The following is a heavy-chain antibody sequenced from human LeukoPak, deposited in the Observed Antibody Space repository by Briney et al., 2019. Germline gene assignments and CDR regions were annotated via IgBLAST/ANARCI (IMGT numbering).Heavy chain of an antibody. V-gene: IGHV3-43*02. D-gene: IGHD3-16*01. Sequence: GGSVRLSCAASGFSFDDYPMHWVRQAPGKGLEWVSLINEDGGKTFYTDSVRGRFTISRDNSKNSLYLQMNSLRTEGTALYYCAKEIDTFGTNAFDGWGQGTSVTVSS. J-gene: IGHJ3*01. CDR2: INEDGGKT. CDR3: AKEIDTFGTNAFDG. CDR1: GFSFDDYP.